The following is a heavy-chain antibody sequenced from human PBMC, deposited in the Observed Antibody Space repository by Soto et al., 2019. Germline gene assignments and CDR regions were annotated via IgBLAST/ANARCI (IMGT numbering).Heavy chain of an antibody. CDR1: GFSLTTGGVS. CDR3: SQRVSSRGSFDY. Sequence: SGPTLVNPTQTLTLTCTFSGFSLTTGGVSVGWIRQSPGKALEWLASINWNDDKRYSPSLKSRVTITKDNSKKQVVLTMTNVDPVDTATYFCSQRVSSRGSFDYWGQGTLVTVSS. J-gene: IGHJ4*02. CDR2: INWNDDK. D-gene: IGHD6-6*01. V-gene: IGHV2-5*01.